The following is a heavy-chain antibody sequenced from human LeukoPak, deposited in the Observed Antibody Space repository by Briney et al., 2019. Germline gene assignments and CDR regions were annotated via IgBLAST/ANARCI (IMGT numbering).Heavy chain of an antibody. CDR2: ICYSGST. D-gene: IGHD3-16*01. CDR1: GGSFSGYY. V-gene: IGHV4-59*01. CDR3: AREPLGWFDP. Sequence: SETLSLTCAVYGGSFSGYYWSWIRQPPGKGLEWIGYICYSGSTNYNPSLKSRVTISVDTSKNQFSLKLSSVTAADAAVYYCAREPLGWFDPWGQGTLVTVSS. J-gene: IGHJ5*02.